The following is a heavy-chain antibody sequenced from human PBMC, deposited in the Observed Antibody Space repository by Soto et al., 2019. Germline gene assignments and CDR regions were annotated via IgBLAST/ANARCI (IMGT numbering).Heavy chain of an antibody. CDR2: MYYSGST. Sequence: SETLSLTCTVSGGSISSYYWSWIRQPPGKGLEWIGYMYYSGSTNYNPSLKSRVTISVDTSKNQFSLKLSSVTAADTAVYYCARDFFSGGVFDIWGQGTMVTVSS. CDR3: ARDFFSGGVFDI. CDR1: GGSISSYY. J-gene: IGHJ3*02. V-gene: IGHV4-59*01. D-gene: IGHD2-8*01.